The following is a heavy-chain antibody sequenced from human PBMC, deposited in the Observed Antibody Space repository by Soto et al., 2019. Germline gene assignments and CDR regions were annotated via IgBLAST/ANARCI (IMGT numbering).Heavy chain of an antibody. CDR2: IAWNSGSI. Sequence: EVQLVESGGCLVQPGRSLRLSCAASGFTFDDYDMHWVRQAPGKGLEWVSHIAWNSGSIAYADSVKGRFTISRDNAKNSLYLQMNSLRAEDTALYYCAKGGYGSGWYLTYWGLGTLVTVSS. J-gene: IGHJ4*02. V-gene: IGHV3-9*01. CDR1: GFTFDDYD. D-gene: IGHD6-19*01. CDR3: AKGGYGSGWYLTY.